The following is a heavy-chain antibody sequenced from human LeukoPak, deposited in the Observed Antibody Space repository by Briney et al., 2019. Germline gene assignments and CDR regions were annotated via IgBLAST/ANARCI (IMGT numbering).Heavy chain of an antibody. CDR2: IIPIFGTA. J-gene: IGHJ4*02. CDR1: GYSFTSYW. V-gene: IGHV1-69*01. D-gene: IGHD3-22*01. Sequence: KISCKGSGYSFTSYWIGWVRQAPGQGLEWMGGIIPIFGTANYAQKFQGRVTITADESTSTAYMELSSLRSEDTAVYYCARETYYYDSSGYYKGYYFDYWGQGTLVTVSS. CDR3: ARETYYYDSSGYYKGYYFDY.